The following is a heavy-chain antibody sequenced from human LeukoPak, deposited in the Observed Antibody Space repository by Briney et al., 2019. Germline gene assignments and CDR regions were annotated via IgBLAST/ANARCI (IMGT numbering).Heavy chain of an antibody. J-gene: IGHJ4*01. CDR1: GYTFTGYY. CDR3: GRVAYCGGSCYYYFDY. CDR2: INTSSGVT. V-gene: IGHV1-2*02. Sequence: ASVKVSCKASGYTFTGYYMHWVRQAPGQGLEWMGFINTSSGVTNYAQKFQGRVTMTRDTSISTAYMELSSLTSDDRAVYYCGRVAYCGGSCYYYFDYWGQGTLVTVSS. D-gene: IGHD2-21*02.